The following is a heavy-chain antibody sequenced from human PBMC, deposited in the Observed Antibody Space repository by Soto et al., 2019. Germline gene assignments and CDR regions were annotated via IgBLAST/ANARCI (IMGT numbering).Heavy chain of an antibody. V-gene: IGHV1-69*15. CDR2: IIPIFGSA. J-gene: IGHJ5*02. Sequence: QVQLVQSGAEVKKPGSSVKVSCKASGGTFSNYAITWVRQAPGQGLEWLGRIIPIFGSANYAQKFQGRVTITPXXXTXXAYMERSSLRSDDTAVYYCAKDGGKDGYFGNWFDPWGQGTLVTVSS. CDR1: GGTFSNYA. D-gene: IGHD5-12*01. CDR3: AKDGGKDGYFGNWFDP.